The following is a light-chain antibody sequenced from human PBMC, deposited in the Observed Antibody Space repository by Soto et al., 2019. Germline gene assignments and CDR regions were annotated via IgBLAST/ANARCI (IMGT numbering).Light chain of an antibody. Sequence: VLPQPPSVSAAPGQKVTISCSGSSSNIGGNSVSWYQQLPGTAPKLLIYDDNKRPSGIPDRFSGSKSGTSATLGITGFQTGDEADYYCGSWDSSLSAYVFGTGTKVTVL. CDR1: SSNIGGNS. CDR2: DDN. J-gene: IGLJ1*01. V-gene: IGLV1-51*01. CDR3: GSWDSSLSAYV.